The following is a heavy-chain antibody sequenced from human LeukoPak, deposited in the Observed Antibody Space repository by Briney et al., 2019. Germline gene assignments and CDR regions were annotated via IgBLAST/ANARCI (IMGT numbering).Heavy chain of an antibody. CDR1: GFTFSSYS. J-gene: IGHJ6*02. V-gene: IGHV3-48*04. CDR3: ARAKKWGSGWTYYYYGMDV. CDR2: ISSSGSTI. Sequence: GGSLRLSCAASGFTFSSYSMNWVRQAPGKGLEWFSYISSSGSTIYYADSVKGRFTISRANAKNSLYLQMNSLRAEDTAVYYCARAKKWGSGWTYYYYGMDVWGQGTTVTVSS. D-gene: IGHD6-19*01.